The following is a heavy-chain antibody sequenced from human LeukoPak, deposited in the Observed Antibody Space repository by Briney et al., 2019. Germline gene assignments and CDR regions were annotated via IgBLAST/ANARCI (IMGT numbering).Heavy chain of an antibody. Sequence: GGSLRLSCAASGFTFSSYEMNWVSQAPGKGLEWVSYISSSGSTIYYADSVKGRFTISRDNAKNSLYLQMNSLRAEDTAVYYCARDSRVEYYYYYGMDVWGQGTTVTVSS. CDR3: ARDSRVEYYYYYGMDV. CDR2: ISSSGSTI. D-gene: IGHD2-2*01. V-gene: IGHV3-48*03. J-gene: IGHJ6*02. CDR1: GFTFSSYE.